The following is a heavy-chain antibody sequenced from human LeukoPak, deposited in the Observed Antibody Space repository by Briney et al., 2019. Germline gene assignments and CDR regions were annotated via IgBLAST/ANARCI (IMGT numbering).Heavy chain of an antibody. CDR2: INHSGST. Sequence: SETLSLTCAVYGGSFSGYYWSWIRQPPGKGLEWIGEINHSGSTNYNPSLKRRVTISVDTSKNQFSLKLSSVTAADTAVYYCARGGIYSSGWYRDWGQGTLVTVSS. CDR3: ARGGIYSSGWYRD. J-gene: IGHJ4*02. CDR1: GGSFSGYY. D-gene: IGHD6-19*01. V-gene: IGHV4-34*01.